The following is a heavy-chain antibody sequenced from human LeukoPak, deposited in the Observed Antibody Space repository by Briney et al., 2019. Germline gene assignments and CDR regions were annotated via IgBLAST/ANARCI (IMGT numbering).Heavy chain of an antibody. J-gene: IGHJ6*02. V-gene: IGHV4-30-2*01. CDR1: GGSISSGGYS. CDR2: IYHSGSP. CDR3: ARSPGENPYYYYGMDV. D-gene: IGHD2-21*01. Sequence: PSQTLSLTCAVSGGSISSGGYSWSWIRQLPGKGLEWIGYIYHSGSPYYNPSLKSRVTISVDRSNNQFSLKLNSVTAADTAVYYCARSPGENPYYYYGMDVWGQGTTVTVSS.